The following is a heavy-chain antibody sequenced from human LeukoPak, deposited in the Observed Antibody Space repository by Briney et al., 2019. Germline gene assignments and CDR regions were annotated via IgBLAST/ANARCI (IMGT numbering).Heavy chain of an antibody. CDR1: GYTFTNCA. J-gene: IGHJ4*02. CDR2: INAGNGNT. CDR3: ARGSYYYGSGSFMGSDY. Sequence: ASVKVSCKASGYTFTNCAMHWVRQAPGQRPEWMGWINAGNGNTEYSQKFQDRVTITRDISASTGYMELSRLTSEDTAVYYCARGSYYYGSGSFMGSDYWGQGTLVTVSS. V-gene: IGHV1-3*01. D-gene: IGHD3-10*01.